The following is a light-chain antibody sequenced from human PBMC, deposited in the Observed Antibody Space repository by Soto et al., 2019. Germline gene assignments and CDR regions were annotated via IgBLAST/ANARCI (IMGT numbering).Light chain of an antibody. J-gene: IGKJ5*01. CDR2: GAS. CDR1: QIVSSN. Sequence: ETVMTQSPATLSVSPGERSTLSFRASQIVSSNLAWYQQKPGQAPRLLIYGASSRATGIPDRFSGSGSATDFSLIISSLEPEDFALYFCQQYGTSPMTFGQGTRLEIK. CDR3: QQYGTSPMT. V-gene: IGKV3D-15*01.